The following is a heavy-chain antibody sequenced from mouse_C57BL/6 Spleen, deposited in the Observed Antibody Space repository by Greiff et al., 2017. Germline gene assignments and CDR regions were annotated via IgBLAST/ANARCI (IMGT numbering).Heavy chain of an antibody. CDR3: ARSGSSYGYFDV. Sequence: VQLQQPGAELVMPGASVKLSCKASGYTFTSYWMHWVKQRPGQGLEWIGEIDPSDSYTNYNQKFKGKSTLTVDKSSSTAYMHLSSLTSEDSAVDYCARSGSSYGYFDVWGTGTTVTVSS. CDR2: IDPSDSYT. V-gene: IGHV1-69*01. D-gene: IGHD1-1*01. CDR1: GYTFTSYW. J-gene: IGHJ1*03.